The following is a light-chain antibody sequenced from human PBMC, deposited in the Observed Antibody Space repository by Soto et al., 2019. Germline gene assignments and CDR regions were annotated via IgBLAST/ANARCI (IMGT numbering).Light chain of an antibody. Sequence: ELVLTQYTGTLSLTPGERATLSCRASQSVSSSYLAWYQQKPGQAPRLLIYGASTRATGVPARFSGTGSGTEFTLTISSLQSEDFALYYCQQYNDWPLAFGQGTKVDI. CDR3: QQYNDWPLA. J-gene: IGKJ1*01. CDR2: GAS. CDR1: QSVSSSY. V-gene: IGKV3-15*01.